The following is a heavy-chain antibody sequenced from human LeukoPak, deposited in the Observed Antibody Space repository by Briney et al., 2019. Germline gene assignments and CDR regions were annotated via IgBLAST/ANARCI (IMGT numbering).Heavy chain of an antibody. D-gene: IGHD3-9*01. CDR3: VCRYFDWLSRFDP. V-gene: IGHV3-7*01. CDR1: GFSFSTYW. Sequence: GGSLRLSCAASGFSFSTYWMSWVRQAPGKGLEWVANINQDGSEKHHVDPAKGRFTISRDNAKNSLYLQMNSLRAEDTAMYYCVCRYFDWLSRFDPWGQGTLVTVSS. CDR2: INQDGSEK. J-gene: IGHJ5*02.